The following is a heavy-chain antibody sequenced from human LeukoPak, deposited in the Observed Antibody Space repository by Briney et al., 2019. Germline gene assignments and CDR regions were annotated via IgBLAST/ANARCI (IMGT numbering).Heavy chain of an antibody. CDR1: GYTFTTYY. CDR3: AREHQRGADY. D-gene: IGHD1-26*01. CDR2: INPSGGST. Sequence: ASVKVSCKASGYTFTTYYMHWVRQAPGQGLEWMGIINPSGGSTDYAQKFQGRVTMTRDTSTSTVYMELSSLRAEDTAVYYCAREHQRGADYWGQGTLVTVSS. J-gene: IGHJ4*02. V-gene: IGHV1-46*01.